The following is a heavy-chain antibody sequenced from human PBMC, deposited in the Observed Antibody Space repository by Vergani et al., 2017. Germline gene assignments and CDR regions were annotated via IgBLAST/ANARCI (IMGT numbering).Heavy chain of an antibody. J-gene: IGHJ4*02. D-gene: IGHD6-19*01. CDR1: GFTFSSYS. CDR2: ISSSSSYI. CDR3: ARDIAVAGPRFDY. Sequence: VQLVESGGGLVKPGGSLRLSCAASGFTFSSYSMNWVRQAPGKGLEWVSSISSSSSYIYYADSVKGRFTISRDNSKNTLYLQTNSLRAEDTAVYYCARDIAVAGPRFDYWGQGTLVTVSS. V-gene: IGHV3-21*01.